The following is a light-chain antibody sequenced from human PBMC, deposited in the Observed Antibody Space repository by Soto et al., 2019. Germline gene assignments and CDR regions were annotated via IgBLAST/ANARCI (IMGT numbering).Light chain of an antibody. Sequence: QSVLTQPPSASGTPGQRVTISCYGSSSNIGRNTVNWYQQLPGTAPRLLTHSNYQRPSGVPDRFSGSKSGTSASLAISGLQSEDDGDYYCAAWDDSLNGYVLGTGTKVTVL. CDR1: SSNIGRNT. CDR2: SNY. J-gene: IGLJ1*01. V-gene: IGLV1-44*01. CDR3: AAWDDSLNGYV.